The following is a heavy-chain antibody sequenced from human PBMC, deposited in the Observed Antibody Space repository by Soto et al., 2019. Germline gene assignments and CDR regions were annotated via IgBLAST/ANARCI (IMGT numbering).Heavy chain of an antibody. CDR3: ARDGFTVISSGSFDY. J-gene: IGHJ4*02. Sequence: VQLVQSGAEVRKPGASVKVSCKASGYTFSSYGISWVRQAPGKGLEWMGWISAGKGDTNYAQKFQGRVSMTTDTSTSIAYMVLRSLTSDDTAVYYCARDGFTVISSGSFDYWGQGTLVTVSS. CDR2: ISAGKGDT. CDR1: GYTFSSYG. V-gene: IGHV1-18*04. D-gene: IGHD1-26*01.